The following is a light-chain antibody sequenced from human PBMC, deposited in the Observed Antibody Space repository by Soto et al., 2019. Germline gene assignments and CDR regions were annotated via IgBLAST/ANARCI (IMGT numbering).Light chain of an antibody. CDR1: SSDVGAFNY. CDR3: ASYTTSITYV. J-gene: IGLJ1*01. V-gene: IGLV2-14*03. Sequence: QSALTQPASVSGSPGQSIAISCTGTSSDVGAFNYVSWYQQHPGKAPKFMIFDVSSRPSGVSDRFSGSKSGNTASLTISGLQTEDEADYYCASYTTSITYVFVTGTKVTVL. CDR2: DVS.